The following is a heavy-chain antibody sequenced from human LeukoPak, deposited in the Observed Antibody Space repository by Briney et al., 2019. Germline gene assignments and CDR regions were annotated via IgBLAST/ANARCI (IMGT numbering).Heavy chain of an antibody. CDR3: AGRVPGNYYYYYMDV. J-gene: IGHJ6*03. D-gene: IGHD1-1*01. V-gene: IGHV4-4*07. CDR2: IYTSGST. CDR1: GGSISSYY. Sequence: SETLSLTCTVSGGSISSYYWSWIRQPAGEGLEWIGRIYTSGSTNYNPSLKSRVTMSVDTSKNQFSLKLSPVTAADTAVYYCAGRVPGNYYYYYMDVWGKGTTVTVSS.